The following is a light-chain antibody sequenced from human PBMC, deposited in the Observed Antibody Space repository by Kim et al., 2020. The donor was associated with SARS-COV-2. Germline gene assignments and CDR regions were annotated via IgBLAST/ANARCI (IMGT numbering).Light chain of an antibody. CDR1: SSNIGNNP. J-gene: IGLJ3*02. V-gene: IGLV1-51*01. CDR3: ATWDSSLSVRV. CDR2: DND. Sequence: QSVLTQPPSVSAAPGHKVTISCSGSSSNIGNNPVSWYQQFPGTAPRLITYDNDKRPSGIPDRFSSSKSGTSATLGITGLRTGDEADYYCATWDSSLSVRVFGGGTKVTVL.